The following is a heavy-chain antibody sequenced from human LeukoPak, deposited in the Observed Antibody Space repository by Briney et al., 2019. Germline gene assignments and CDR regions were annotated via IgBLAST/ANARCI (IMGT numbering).Heavy chain of an antibody. CDR2: IYYSGST. Sequence: SETLSLTCTVSGGSISSYYWSWIRQPPGKGLELIGYIYYSGSTNYNPSLKSRVTISVDTSKNQFSLNLSSVTAADTAVYYCAKPGSSRGIAGRRPTKYYFDYWGQGTLVTVSS. D-gene: IGHD6-6*01. J-gene: IGHJ4*02. CDR3: AKPGSSRGIAGRRPTKYYFDY. CDR1: GGSISSYY. V-gene: IGHV4-59*01.